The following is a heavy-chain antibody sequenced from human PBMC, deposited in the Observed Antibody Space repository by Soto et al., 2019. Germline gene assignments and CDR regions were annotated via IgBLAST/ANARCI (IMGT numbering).Heavy chain of an antibody. J-gene: IGHJ6*02. CDR2: ISGSGGST. Sequence: PGGSLRLSCAASGFTFSSYAMSWVRQAPGKGLEWVSAISGSGGSTYYADSVKGRFTISRDNSKNTLYLQMNSLRAEDTAVYYCAKWGSGAPGLNGMDVWGQGTTVTVSS. CDR1: GFTFSSYA. CDR3: AKWGSGAPGLNGMDV. V-gene: IGHV3-23*01. D-gene: IGHD3-10*01.